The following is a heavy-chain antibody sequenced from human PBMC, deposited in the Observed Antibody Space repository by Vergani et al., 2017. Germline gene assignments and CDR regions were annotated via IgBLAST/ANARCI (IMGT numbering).Heavy chain of an antibody. Sequence: QAQLQESSPGLVKPSETLSLTCHVFGVSVTDYNCNWVRQAPGKGLEWVAMISYDGDRRDYGDFAKGRFTISRDSSKTVYLQMNSLRVEDTAMYFCAKDLSYSTAWPHFDSRGQGTLVTVSS. V-gene: IGHV3-30*18. D-gene: IGHD4-11*01. J-gene: IGHJ4*02. CDR3: AKDLSYSTAWPHFDS. CDR2: ISYDGDRR. CDR1: GVSVTDYN.